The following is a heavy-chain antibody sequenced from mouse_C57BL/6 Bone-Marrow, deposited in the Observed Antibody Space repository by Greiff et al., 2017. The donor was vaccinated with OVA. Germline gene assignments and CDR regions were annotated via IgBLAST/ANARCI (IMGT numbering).Heavy chain of an antibody. CDR3: AREGMVTTYFDV. CDR2: IYPGSGST. Sequence: QVQLKQPGAELVKPGASVKMSCKASGYTFTSYWITWVKQRPGQGLEWIGDIYPGSGSTNYNEKFKSKATLTVDTSSSTAYMQLSSLTSEDSAVYYCAREGMVTTYFDVWGTGTTVTVSS. CDR1: GYTFTSYW. J-gene: IGHJ1*03. D-gene: IGHD2-2*01. V-gene: IGHV1-55*01.